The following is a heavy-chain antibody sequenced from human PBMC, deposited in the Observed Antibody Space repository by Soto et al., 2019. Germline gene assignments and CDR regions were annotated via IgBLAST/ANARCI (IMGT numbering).Heavy chain of an antibody. Sequence: PGGSLRLSCAASGFPFSSYSMNWVRQAPGKGLEWVSYISSSSSTIYYADSVKGRFTISRDNAKNSLYLQMNSLRDEDTAVYYCARNYDFWSGYYGMDVWGQGTTVTVS. CDR1: GFPFSSYS. D-gene: IGHD3-3*01. CDR2: ISSSSSTI. J-gene: IGHJ6*02. CDR3: ARNYDFWSGYYGMDV. V-gene: IGHV3-48*02.